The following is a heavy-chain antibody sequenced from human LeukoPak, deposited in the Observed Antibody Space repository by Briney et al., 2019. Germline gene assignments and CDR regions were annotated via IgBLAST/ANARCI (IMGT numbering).Heavy chain of an antibody. D-gene: IGHD1-26*01. V-gene: IGHV1-18*01. CDR2: ISAYNGNT. Sequence: LRASVKVSCKASGYTFTSYGISWVRQAPGQGLEWMGWISAYNGNTNYAQKLQGRVTMTTDTSTSTAYMELRSLRSDDTVVYYCARAEYSGGYPTGYWGQGTLVTVSS. J-gene: IGHJ4*02. CDR1: GYTFTSYG. CDR3: ARAEYSGGYPTGY.